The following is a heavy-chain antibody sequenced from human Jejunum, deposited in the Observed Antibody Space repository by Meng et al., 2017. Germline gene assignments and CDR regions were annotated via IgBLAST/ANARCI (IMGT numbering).Heavy chain of an antibody. CDR2: IYYSGST. D-gene: IGHD2-15*01. J-gene: IGHJ4*02. CDR1: GGSMSGYY. Sequence: QVQLQECGPGLVKPSETLSLTCTVSGGSMSGYYWSWIRQPPGKGLEWIGYIYYSGSTNYNPSLKSRVTISVDTSKNQFSLKLSSVTAADTAVYYCARDGFSIGHHFDYWGQGTLVTVSS. V-gene: IGHV4-59*01. CDR3: ARDGFSIGHHFDY.